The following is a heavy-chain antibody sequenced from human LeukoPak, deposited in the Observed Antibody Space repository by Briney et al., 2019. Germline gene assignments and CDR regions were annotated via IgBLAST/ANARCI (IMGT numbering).Heavy chain of an antibody. CDR1: GFTFSSYG. CDR2: IWYDGSNK. CDR3: ARDHPAEYCSSTSCYPDH. D-gene: IGHD2-2*01. V-gene: IGHV3-33*01. Sequence: GRSLRLSCAASGFTFSSYGMHWVRQAPGKGLEWVAVIWYDGSNKYYADSVKGRFTISRDNSKNTLYLQMNSLRAEDTAVYYCARDHPAEYCSSTSCYPDHWGQGTLVTVSS. J-gene: IGHJ4*02.